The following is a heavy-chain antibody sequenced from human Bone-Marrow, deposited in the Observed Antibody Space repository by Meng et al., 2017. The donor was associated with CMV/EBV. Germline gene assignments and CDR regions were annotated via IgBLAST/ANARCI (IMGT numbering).Heavy chain of an antibody. V-gene: IGHV4-61*01. CDR1: PGYGSSGRCY. Sequence: SPGYGSSGRCYWGWIRRPPGKGLEWIGSIYYCGGANYNTSLKSRVTMSVKTSKNQFALKLSSVTAADTAVYYCARASGGLSYGPTIDYWGQGTLVTVSS. CDR2: IYYCGGA. D-gene: IGHD5-18*01. CDR3: ARASGGLSYGPTIDY. J-gene: IGHJ4*02.